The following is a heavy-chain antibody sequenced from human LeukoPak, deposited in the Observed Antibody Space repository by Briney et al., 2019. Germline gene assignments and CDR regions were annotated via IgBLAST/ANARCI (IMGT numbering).Heavy chain of an antibody. J-gene: IGHJ4*02. CDR3: AREDVAYYYGSGSSSNFDY. V-gene: IGHV1-2*02. CDR2: INPNSGGT. CDR1: GYTFTGYY. D-gene: IGHD3-10*01. Sequence: ASVKASCKASGYTFTGYYMHWVRQAPGQGLEWMGWINPNSGGTNYAQKFQGRVTMTRDTSISTAYMELSRLRSDDTAVYYCAREDVAYYYGSGSSSNFDYWGQGTLVTVSS.